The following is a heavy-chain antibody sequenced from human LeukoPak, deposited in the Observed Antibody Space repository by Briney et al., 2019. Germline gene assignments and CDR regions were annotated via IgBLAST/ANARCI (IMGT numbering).Heavy chain of an antibody. D-gene: IGHD4-23*01. Sequence: GGSLRLSCAASGFTFSSYSMSWVRQAPGKGLEWVSVLNDAGTTTYYADSAKGRFTISRDNSKSTLFLQMTSLRDDDTAVYYCAKDPHGGDSGCDFQHWGQGTLVTVPS. V-gene: IGHV3-23*01. CDR3: AKDPHGGDSGCDFQH. CDR2: LNDAGTTT. CDR1: GFTFSSYS. J-gene: IGHJ1*01.